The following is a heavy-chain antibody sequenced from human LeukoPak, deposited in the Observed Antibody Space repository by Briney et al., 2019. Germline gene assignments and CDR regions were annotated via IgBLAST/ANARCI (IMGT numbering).Heavy chain of an antibody. CDR2: IKSKSDGGTT. CDR3: ATRAWGPPPDY. D-gene: IGHD3-16*01. Sequence: PGGSLRLSCAASGFTFSNAWMSWVRQAPGKGLEWVGRIKSKSDGGTTDYAAPVKGRFTISRDDSKNTLYLQMNSLKTEDTAEYYCATRAWGPPPDYWGQGTLVTVSS. CDR1: GFTFSNAW. V-gene: IGHV3-15*01. J-gene: IGHJ4*02.